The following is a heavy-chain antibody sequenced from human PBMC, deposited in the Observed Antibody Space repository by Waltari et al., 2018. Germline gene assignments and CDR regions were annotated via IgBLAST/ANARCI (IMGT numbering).Heavy chain of an antibody. Sequence: QVQLQESGPGVVKPSGTLSLTCTVSNGSIATSHWWTWVRQTPGKGLEWIGEIYHSGGTTYNPSFKSRVTISVDKSKNQFSLSLSSVTAADTAIYYCARDHRPVWHFDPWGQGVLVTVSS. CDR3: ARDHRPVWHFDP. CDR1: NGSIATSHW. CDR2: IYHSGGT. D-gene: IGHD2-8*01. V-gene: IGHV4-4*02. J-gene: IGHJ5*02.